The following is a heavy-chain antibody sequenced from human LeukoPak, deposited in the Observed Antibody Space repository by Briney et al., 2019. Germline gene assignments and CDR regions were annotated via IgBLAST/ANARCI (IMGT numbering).Heavy chain of an antibody. D-gene: IGHD3-3*01. CDR1: GDSISSSSYY. V-gene: IGHV4-39*07. CDR3: ARGKFWDAFDI. J-gene: IGHJ3*02. CDR2: IYYSGST. Sequence: SETLSLTCTVSGDSISSSSYYWGWIRQPPGKGLEWIGSIYYSGSTYYNPSLKSRVTISVDTSKNQFSLKLSSVTAADTAVYYCARGKFWDAFDIWGQGTMVTVSS.